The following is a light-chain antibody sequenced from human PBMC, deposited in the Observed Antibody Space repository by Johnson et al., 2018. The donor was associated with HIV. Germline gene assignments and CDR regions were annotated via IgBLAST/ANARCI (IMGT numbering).Light chain of an antibody. CDR3: ATWSGSLN. J-gene: IGLJ1*01. V-gene: IGLV1-51*02. CDR2: DNN. CDR1: SSNIGNNY. Sequence: QSVLTQPPSVSAAPGQKVTISCSGSSSNIGNNYVSWFQKLPETAPKLLIYDNNKRPSGIPDRFSGSKSGTSATLGITGLQTGDEADYYCATWSGSLNFGTGTKVTVL.